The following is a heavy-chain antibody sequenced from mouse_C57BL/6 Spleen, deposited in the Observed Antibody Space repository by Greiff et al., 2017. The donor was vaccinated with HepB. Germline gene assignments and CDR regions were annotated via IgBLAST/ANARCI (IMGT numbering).Heavy chain of an antibody. CDR3: ARPEDGYYQAWFAY. Sequence: EVKVVESGGGLVKPGGSLKLSCAASGFTFSDYGMHWVRQAPEKGLEWVAYISSGSSTIYYADTVKGRFTISRDNAKNTLFLQMTSLRSEDTAMYYCARPEDGYYQAWFAYWGQGTLVTVSA. CDR1: GFTFSDYG. J-gene: IGHJ3*01. CDR2: ISSGSSTI. V-gene: IGHV5-17*01. D-gene: IGHD2-3*01.